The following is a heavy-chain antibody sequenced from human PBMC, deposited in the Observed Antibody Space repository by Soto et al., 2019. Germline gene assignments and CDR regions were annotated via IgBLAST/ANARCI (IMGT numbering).Heavy chain of an antibody. J-gene: IGHJ6*02. CDR3: ARGVTRFLEWLYREYYYGMDV. CDR1: GGTFSSYA. CDR2: IIPIFGTA. V-gene: IGHV1-69*06. D-gene: IGHD3-3*01. Sequence: QVQLVQSGAEVKKPGSSVKVSCKASGGTFSSYAISWVRQAPGQGLEWMGGIIPIFGTANYAQKFQGRVTITADKSTSTGYRELSSLRSEDTAVYYCARGVTRFLEWLYREYYYGMDVWGQGTTVTVSS.